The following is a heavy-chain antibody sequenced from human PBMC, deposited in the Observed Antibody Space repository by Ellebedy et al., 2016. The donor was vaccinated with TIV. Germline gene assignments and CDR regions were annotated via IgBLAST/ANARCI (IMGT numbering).Heavy chain of an antibody. D-gene: IGHD3-10*01. V-gene: IGHV1-69*10. Sequence: AASVTVSCKASGGTFSSYAISWVRQAPGQGLEWMGGIIPMHGTANYAQKFQGRVTITADKSTSTAYMEMSSLRSEDTAVYYCAREEYYYGSGSYYRGGYFDYWGQGTLVTVSS. CDR2: IIPMHGTA. CDR3: AREEYYYGSGSYYRGGYFDY. J-gene: IGHJ4*02. CDR1: GGTFSSYA.